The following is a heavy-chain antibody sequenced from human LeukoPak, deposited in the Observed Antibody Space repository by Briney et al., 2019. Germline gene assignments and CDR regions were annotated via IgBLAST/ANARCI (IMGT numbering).Heavy chain of an antibody. D-gene: IGHD4-17*01. V-gene: IGHV4-38-2*02. J-gene: IGHJ6*02. Sequence: SETLSLTCTVSGYSISSGYYWGWIRQPPGKGLEWIGSIYHSGSTYYNPSLKSRVTISVDTSKNQFSLKLSSVTAADTAVYYCARGATVTTWSYYYGMDVWGQGTTVTVSS. CDR3: ARGATVTTWSYYYGMDV. CDR2: IYHSGST. CDR1: GYSISSGYY.